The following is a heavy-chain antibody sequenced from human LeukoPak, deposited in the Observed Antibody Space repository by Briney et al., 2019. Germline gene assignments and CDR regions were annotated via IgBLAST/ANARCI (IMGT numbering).Heavy chain of an antibody. CDR2: IYYSGST. J-gene: IGHJ4*02. CDR3: ARHLTGHCAFDY. CDR1: GGSISSYY. Sequence: PSETLSLTCTVSGGSISSYYWSWIRQPPGKGLEWIGYIYYSGSTNYNPSLKSRVTISVDTSKNQFSLKPSAVTAADTAVYYGARHLTGHCAFDYWGQGALVTVSS. V-gene: IGHV4-59*08.